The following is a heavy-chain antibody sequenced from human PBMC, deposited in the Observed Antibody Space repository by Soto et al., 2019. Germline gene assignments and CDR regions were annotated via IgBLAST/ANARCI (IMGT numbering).Heavy chain of an antibody. Sequence: ASVKVSCKASGGTFSSYAISWVRQAPGQGLEWMGGIIPIFGTANYAQKFQGRVTITADESTSTAYMELSSLRSEDTAVYYCASRWFGPGGDAFDIWGQGTMVTVSS. J-gene: IGHJ3*02. CDR1: GGTFSSYA. D-gene: IGHD3-10*01. V-gene: IGHV1-69*13. CDR3: ASRWFGPGGDAFDI. CDR2: IIPIFGTA.